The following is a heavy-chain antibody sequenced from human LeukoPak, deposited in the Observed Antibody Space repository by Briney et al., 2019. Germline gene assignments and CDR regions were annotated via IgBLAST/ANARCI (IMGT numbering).Heavy chain of an antibody. CDR1: GYTFTSYG. J-gene: IGHJ4*02. CDR3: AREAGPEPRGAAAGTRYFDY. CDR2: ISAYNGNT. Sequence: ASVKVSCKASGYTFTSYGISWVRQAPGQGLEWMGWISAYNGNTNYAQKLQGRVTMTTDTSTSTAYMELRSLRSDDTAVYYCAREAGPEPRGAAAGTRYFDYWGQGTLVTVSS. V-gene: IGHV1-18*01. D-gene: IGHD6-13*01.